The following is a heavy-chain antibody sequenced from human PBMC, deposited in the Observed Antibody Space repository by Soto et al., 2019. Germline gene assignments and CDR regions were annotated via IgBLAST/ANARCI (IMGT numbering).Heavy chain of an antibody. D-gene: IGHD3-16*01. J-gene: IGHJ3*02. CDR1: GFTFSSYG. CDR2: ISCSSRTV. Sequence: GGSLRLSCAASGFTFSSYGMHWVRQAPGKGLEWVSVISCSSRTVYYADSVKGRFTISRDNAKQSLSLQMNSLRAEDTAVYYCARDRVSGDYYHDAFDIWGQGTMVTVSS. CDR3: ARDRVSGDYYHDAFDI. V-gene: IGHV3-48*01.